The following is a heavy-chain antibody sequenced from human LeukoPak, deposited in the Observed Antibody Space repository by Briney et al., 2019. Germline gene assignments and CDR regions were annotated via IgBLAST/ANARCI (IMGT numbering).Heavy chain of an antibody. CDR1: GFTVSSNY. Sequence: GGSLRLSCAASGFTVSSNYMSWVRQAPGKGLEWVSVIYSGGSTYYADSVKGRFTISRDNSKNTLYLQMNSLRAEDTAVYYCAKDRASWHEYAFDYWGQGTLVTVSS. CDR2: IYSGGST. CDR3: AKDRASWHEYAFDY. D-gene: IGHD2-2*01. V-gene: IGHV3-53*01. J-gene: IGHJ4*02.